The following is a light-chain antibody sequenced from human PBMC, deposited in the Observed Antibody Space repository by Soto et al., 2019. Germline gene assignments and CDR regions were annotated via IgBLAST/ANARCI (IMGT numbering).Light chain of an antibody. CDR3: QQYNNWPWT. CDR1: QSISRY. V-gene: IGKV3-15*01. CDR2: GAS. Sequence: IVLTHSPGTLSLSPGERTTLSFRASQSISRYLAWYQEKPGQAPRLLINGASTRATGIPARFSGSGSGTEFTLTISSLQSEDFAVYYCQQYNNWPWTFGQGTKVDIK. J-gene: IGKJ1*01.